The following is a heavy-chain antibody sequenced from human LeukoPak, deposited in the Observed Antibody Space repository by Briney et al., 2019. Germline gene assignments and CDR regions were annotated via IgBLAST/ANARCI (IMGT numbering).Heavy chain of an antibody. J-gene: IGHJ6*03. CDR2: IYYSGST. V-gene: IGHV4-39*07. Sequence: SETLSLTCTVSGGSISSYYWGWIRQPPGKGLEWIGSIYYSGSTYYNPSLKSRVTISVDTSKNQFSLKLSSVTAADTAVYYCARERPYYDILTGYYTSPYYYYYMDVWGKGTTVTVSS. D-gene: IGHD3-9*01. CDR3: ARERPYYDILTGYYTSPYYYYYMDV. CDR1: GGSISSYY.